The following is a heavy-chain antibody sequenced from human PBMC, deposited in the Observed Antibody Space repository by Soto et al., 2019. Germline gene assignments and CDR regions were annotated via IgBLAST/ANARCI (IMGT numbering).Heavy chain of an antibody. D-gene: IGHD6-13*01. Sequence: GGSLRLSCAASGFTFSSYAMSWVRQAPGKGLEWVSAISGSGGSTYYADSVKGRFTISRDNSKNTLYLQMNSLRAEDTAIYYCAKDWEGGYSSSWYGRFDYWGQGTLVTVSS. J-gene: IGHJ4*02. V-gene: IGHV3-23*01. CDR3: AKDWEGGYSSSWYGRFDY. CDR2: ISGSGGST. CDR1: GFTFSSYA.